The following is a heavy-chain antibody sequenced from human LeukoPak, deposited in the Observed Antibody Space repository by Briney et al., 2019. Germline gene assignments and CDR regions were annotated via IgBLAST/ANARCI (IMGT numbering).Heavy chain of an antibody. CDR1: GGSFSGYY. Sequence: SETLSLTCAVYGGSFSGYYWSWIRQPPGKGLEWIGEINHSGSTNYNPSLKSRVTISVDTSKNQFSLKLSSVTAADTAVYYCAGEALGYCSGGSCPLFDYWGQGTLVTVSS. V-gene: IGHV4-34*01. CDR2: INHSGST. J-gene: IGHJ4*02. CDR3: AGEALGYCSGGSCPLFDY. D-gene: IGHD2-15*01.